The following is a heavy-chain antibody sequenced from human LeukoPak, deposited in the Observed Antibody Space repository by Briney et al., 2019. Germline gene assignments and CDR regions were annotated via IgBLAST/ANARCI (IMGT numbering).Heavy chain of an antibody. D-gene: IGHD6-6*01. J-gene: IGHJ5*02. CDR3: ARGDSSSDWFDP. CDR1: GYTFTSYD. Sequence: ASVKVSCKASGYTFTSYDINWVRQATGQGLEWMGWMNPNSGNTGYAQKFQGRVTMTRNTSISIAYMELSSLRSEDTAVYYCARGDSSSDWFDPWGQGTLVTVSS. CDR2: MNPNSGNT. V-gene: IGHV1-8*01.